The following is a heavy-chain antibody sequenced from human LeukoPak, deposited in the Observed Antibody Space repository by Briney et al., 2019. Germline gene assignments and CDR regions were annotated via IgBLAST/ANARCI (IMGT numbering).Heavy chain of an antibody. D-gene: IGHD3-10*01. CDR2: IKQDGSEK. J-gene: IGHJ4*02. Sequence: GGSLRLSCAASGFTFSTYWMSWVRQAPGKGLEWVANIKQDGSEKFYVDSVTGRFTISRDNAKNSVYLQMNSLRAEDTAVYYCARLSGMVRGPEAIYYFDYWGQGTLVTVSS. V-gene: IGHV3-7*01. CDR1: GFTFSTYW. CDR3: ARLSGMVRGPEAIYYFDY.